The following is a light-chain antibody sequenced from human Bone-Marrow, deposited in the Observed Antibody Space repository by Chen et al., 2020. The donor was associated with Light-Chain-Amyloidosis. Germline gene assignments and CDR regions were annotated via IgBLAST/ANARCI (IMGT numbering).Light chain of an antibody. CDR2: DDS. V-gene: IGLV3-21*02. CDR3: QVWDRSSDRPV. Sequence: SYVLTQPSSVSEAPGQTATIARGGNNIGSTSVHWYQQTPGQAPLLVVYDDSDRPSGIPERLSGSNSGNTATLTISRVEAGDEADYYCQVWDRSSDRPVFGGGTKLTVL. CDR1: NIGSTS. J-gene: IGLJ3*02.